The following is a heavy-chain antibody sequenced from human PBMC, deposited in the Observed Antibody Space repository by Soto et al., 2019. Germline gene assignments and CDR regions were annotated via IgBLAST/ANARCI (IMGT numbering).Heavy chain of an antibody. J-gene: IGHJ5*02. D-gene: IGHD3-3*01. Sequence: ASVKVSCKASGGTFSSYAISWVRQAPGQGLEWMGWINPNSGGTNYAQKFQGRVTMTRDTSISTAYMELSRLRSDDTAVYYCARGKPTISEGRWFDPWGQGTLVTVSS. CDR2: INPNSGGT. CDR1: GGTFSSYA. V-gene: IGHV1-2*02. CDR3: ARGKPTISEGRWFDP.